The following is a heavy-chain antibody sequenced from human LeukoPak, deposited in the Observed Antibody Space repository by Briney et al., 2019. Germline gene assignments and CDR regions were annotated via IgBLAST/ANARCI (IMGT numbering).Heavy chain of an antibody. D-gene: IGHD2-2*02. J-gene: IGHJ4*02. CDR2: ISYDGSNK. CDR3: ARGWDRDCTSTSCYIAYN. V-gene: IGHV3-30-3*01. Sequence: GGSLRLSCAASGFIFSNYVMPWVRQPPGKGLEWVAVISYDGSNKYYADPVKGRFTISRDNSKNTLYLQMNSLRAEDTAVYYCARGWDRDCTSTSCYIAYNWGQGTLVSVSS. CDR1: GFIFSNYV.